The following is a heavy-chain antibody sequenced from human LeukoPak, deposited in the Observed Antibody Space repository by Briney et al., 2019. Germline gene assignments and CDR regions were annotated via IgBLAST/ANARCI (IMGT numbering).Heavy chain of an antibody. V-gene: IGHV3-23*01. CDR2: ISGSGGST. CDR3: AKGGSGWYLNWFDP. CDR1: GFTFNIFA. Sequence: GGSLGLSCAASGFTFNIFAMSWVRQAPGKGLEWVSAISGSGGSTYYADSVKGRFTISRDNSKNTLYLQMNSLRAEDTAVYYCAKGGSGWYLNWFDPWGQGTLVTVSS. J-gene: IGHJ5*02. D-gene: IGHD6-19*01.